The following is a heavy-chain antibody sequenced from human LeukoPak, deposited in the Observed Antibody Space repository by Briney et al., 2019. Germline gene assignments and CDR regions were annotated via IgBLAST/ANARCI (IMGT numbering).Heavy chain of an antibody. CDR1: GFTFNDHA. Sequence: GGSLRLSCAASGFTFNDHAMYWVRQAPGKGLEWVSGINWNSDNIGYADSVKGRFTISRDDAKKSLFQQMNSLRAEDTALYYCARASYYYDTTGLGAVDLWGQGTMVTVSS. CDR3: ARASYYYDTTGLGAVDL. D-gene: IGHD3-22*01. CDR2: INWNSDNI. V-gene: IGHV3-9*01. J-gene: IGHJ3*01.